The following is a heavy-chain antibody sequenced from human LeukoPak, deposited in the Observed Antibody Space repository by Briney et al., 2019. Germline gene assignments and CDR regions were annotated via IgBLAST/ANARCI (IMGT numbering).Heavy chain of an antibody. V-gene: IGHV4-4*07. CDR2: IYTSGST. D-gene: IGHD3-9*01. J-gene: IGHJ4*02. Sequence: PSETLSLTCTVSSGSISNYYWSWIRQPAGKGPEWIGRIYTSGSTTYNPSLKSRLTIPIDTSKNQFSLKLSSVTAADTAVYYCARRRYLDYWGQGTLVTVSS. CDR3: ARRRYLDY. CDR1: SGSISNYY.